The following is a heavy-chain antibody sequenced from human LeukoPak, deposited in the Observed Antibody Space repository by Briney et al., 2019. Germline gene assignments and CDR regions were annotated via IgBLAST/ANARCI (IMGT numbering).Heavy chain of an antibody. CDR1: GFTVSSNY. Sequence: GGSLRLSCAASGFTVSSNYMSWVRQAPGKGLEWGSVIYSGGSTYYADSVKGRFTISRGNSKNTLYLQMNSLRAEDTAVYYCARMWRDGYQGDYWGQGTLVTVSS. D-gene: IGHD5-24*01. V-gene: IGHV3-53*01. CDR3: ARMWRDGYQGDY. J-gene: IGHJ4*02. CDR2: IYSGGST.